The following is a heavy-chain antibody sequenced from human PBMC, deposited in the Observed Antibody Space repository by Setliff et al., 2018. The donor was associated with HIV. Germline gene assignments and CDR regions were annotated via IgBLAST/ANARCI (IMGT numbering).Heavy chain of an antibody. D-gene: IGHD3-22*01. Sequence: SVKVSCKASGGTFSRYTISWVRQAPEQGLEWMGGIIPIFGTTNYAQRFQGRVSITADASTSTAYMELSSLRSEDTAMYFCARDNYYDTSGAIGYWGQGTMGTVSS. J-gene: IGHJ4*02. CDR2: IIPIFGTT. CDR3: ARDNYYDTSGAIGY. CDR1: GGTFSRYT. V-gene: IGHV1-69*13.